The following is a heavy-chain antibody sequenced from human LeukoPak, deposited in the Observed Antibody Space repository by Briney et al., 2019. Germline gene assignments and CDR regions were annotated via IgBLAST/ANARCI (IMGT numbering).Heavy chain of an antibody. CDR2: IWYDGSNK. J-gene: IGHJ6*02. CDR1: GFTFSSYG. V-gene: IGHV3-33*01. CDR3: ARYRGGNFPYYYYYGMDV. Sequence: GGSLRLSCAASGFTFSSYGMHWVRQAPGKGLEWVAVIWYDGSNKYYADSVKGRFTISRDNSKNTLYLQMNSLRAEDTAVYYCARYRGGNFPYYYYYGMDVWGQGTTVTVSS. D-gene: IGHD4-23*01.